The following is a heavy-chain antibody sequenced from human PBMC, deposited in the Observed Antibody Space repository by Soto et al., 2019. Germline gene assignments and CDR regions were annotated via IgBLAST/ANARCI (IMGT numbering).Heavy chain of an antibody. D-gene: IGHD5-12*01. CDR2: INPSGGST. CDR1: GGTFSSYA. V-gene: IGHV1-46*01. Sequence: GASVKVSCKASGGTFSSYAISWVRQAPGQGLEWMGIINPSGGSTSYAQKFQGRVTMTRDTSTSTVYMELSSLRSEDTAVYYCAREGRDGYNYGFDYWGQGTLVTVSS. CDR3: AREGRDGYNYGFDY. J-gene: IGHJ4*02.